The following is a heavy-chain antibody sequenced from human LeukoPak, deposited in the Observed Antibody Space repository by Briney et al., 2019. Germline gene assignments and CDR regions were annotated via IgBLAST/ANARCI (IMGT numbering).Heavy chain of an antibody. V-gene: IGHV4-34*01. CDR3: ARGQVIVVVVAATPVAFDI. J-gene: IGHJ3*02. CDR2: INHSGST. Sequence: SETLSLTCAVYGVSFSGYYWSWIRQPPGKGLEWVGEINHSGSTNYNPSLKSRVTISVDTSKNQFSLKLSSVTAADTAVYYCARGQVIVVVVAATPVAFDIWGQGTMVTVSS. CDR1: GVSFSGYY. D-gene: IGHD2-15*01.